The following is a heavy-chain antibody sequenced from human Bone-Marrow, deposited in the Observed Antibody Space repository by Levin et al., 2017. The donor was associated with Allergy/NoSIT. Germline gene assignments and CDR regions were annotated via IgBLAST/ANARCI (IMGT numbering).Heavy chain of an antibody. CDR2: ISYDGSNK. CDR3: AKECRYDFWSGYYTYYYDYGMDV. J-gene: IGHJ6*02. V-gene: IGHV3-30*18. CDR1: GFTFSSYG. Sequence: GGSLRLSCAASGFTFSSYGMHWVRQAPGKGLEWVAVISYDGSNKYYADSVKGRFTISRDNSKNTLYLQMNSLRAEDTAVYYCAKECRYDFWSGYYTYYYDYGMDVWGQGTTVTVSS. D-gene: IGHD3-3*01.